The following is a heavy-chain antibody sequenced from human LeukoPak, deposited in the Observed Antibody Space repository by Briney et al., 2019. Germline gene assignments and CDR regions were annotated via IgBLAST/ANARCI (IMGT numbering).Heavy chain of an antibody. CDR2: ISYDGKNE. CDR3: AKQMAVDYFDY. D-gene: IGHD5-24*01. J-gene: IGHJ4*02. V-gene: IGHV3-30*18. CDR1: GFTFSSYW. Sequence: GGSLRLSCAASGFTFSSYWMHWVRQAPGKGLEWVAVISYDGKNEYYTDSVKGRFTISRDNAKNTVYLQMNSLKPEDTAVYYCAKQMAVDYFDYWGQGTLVTVSS.